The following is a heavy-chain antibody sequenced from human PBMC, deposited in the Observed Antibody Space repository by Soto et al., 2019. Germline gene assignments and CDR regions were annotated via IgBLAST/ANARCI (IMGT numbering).Heavy chain of an antibody. CDR2: IKQDGSEG. V-gene: IGHV3-7*01. D-gene: IGHD3-10*01. CDR3: AREGRGVYIDY. J-gene: IGHJ4*02. CDR1: GFTFSSYW. Sequence: EVQLVDSGGGLVHPGGSLRLSCAASGFTFSSYWMSWVRQAPGKGLEWVANIKQDGSEGFYVDSVKGRFTISRDNAETSLYLQMNSLRVEDTAVYYCAREGRGVYIDYWGQGTLVTVSS.